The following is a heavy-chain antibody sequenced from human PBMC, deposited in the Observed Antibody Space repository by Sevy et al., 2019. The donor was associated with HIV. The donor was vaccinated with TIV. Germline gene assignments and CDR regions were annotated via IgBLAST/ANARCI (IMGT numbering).Heavy chain of an antibody. D-gene: IGHD3-10*01. CDR2: VSGSGATT. J-gene: IGHJ4*02. V-gene: IGHV3-23*01. CDR1: GFTFSTYA. CDR3: AKGSRFNSGSYSGH. Sequence: GESLKISCAASGFTFSTYAMSWVRQAPGKGLEWVSSVSGSGATTYYADSVKGRFTMSRDNSKNTVHLQMNSLRAGDTAVYYCAKGSRFNSGSYSGHWGQGTLVTVSS.